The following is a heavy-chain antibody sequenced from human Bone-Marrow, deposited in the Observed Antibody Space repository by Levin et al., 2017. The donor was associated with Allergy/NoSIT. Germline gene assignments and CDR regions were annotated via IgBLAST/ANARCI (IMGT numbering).Heavy chain of an antibody. CDR1: GGPVKSGNFY. CDR3: ARHPGGIWGTFRSPD. J-gene: IGHJ4*02. Sequence: PSETLSLTCSVSGGPVKSGNFYWSWIRQPPGKGLEWLGKIYHTGTTDYNSSLKGRLTMSVDTSKNQFSLKLNSVTAADTAVYYCARHPGGIWGTFRSPDWGQGILVIVSS. V-gene: IGHV4-61*01. D-gene: IGHD3-16*02. CDR2: IYHTGTT.